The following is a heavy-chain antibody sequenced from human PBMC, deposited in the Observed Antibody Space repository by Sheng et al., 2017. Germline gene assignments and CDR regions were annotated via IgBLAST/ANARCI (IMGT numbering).Heavy chain of an antibody. CDR1: GGSISSSSYY. Sequence: QLQLQESGPGLVKPSETLSLTCTVSGGSISSSSYYWGWIRQPPGKGLEWIGSIYYSGSTYYNPSLKSRVTISVDTSKNQFSLKLTSVTAADTAVFFCARMAPYSSSWYYFFDYWGQGALV. CDR3: ARMAPYSSSWYYFFDY. CDR2: IYYSGST. J-gene: IGHJ4*02. V-gene: IGHV4-39*07. D-gene: IGHD6-13*01.